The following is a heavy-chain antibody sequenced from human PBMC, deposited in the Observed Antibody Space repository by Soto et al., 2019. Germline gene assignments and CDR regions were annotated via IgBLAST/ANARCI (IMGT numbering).Heavy chain of an antibody. CDR2: IYYSGNT. D-gene: IGHD3-16*01. J-gene: IGHJ2*01. V-gene: IGHV4-59*08. Sequence: QVQLQESGPGLVKPSETLSLTCTVSGGSVNSYYWSWIRQPPGKGLEWLGYIYYSGNTNYNPSLKSGGTISVDTSKNHCSLNLSSVTAADSAGYYCARHRGGVLVSNYWFFDLWVGGSLVTVSS. CDR3: ARHRGGVLVSNYWFFDL. CDR1: GGSVNSYY.